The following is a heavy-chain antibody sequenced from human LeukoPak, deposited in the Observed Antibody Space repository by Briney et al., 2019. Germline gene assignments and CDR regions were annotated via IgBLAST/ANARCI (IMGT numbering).Heavy chain of an antibody. Sequence: GGSLRLSCAASGFTFSSYSMNWVRQAPGKGLEWVSYISSSSSTIYYADSVKGRFTISRDNAKNSLYLQMNSLRAEDTAVYYCAKDRGSGWYGGPRTQRFQKDYWGQGTLVTVSS. CDR2: ISSSSSTI. CDR1: GFTFSSYS. D-gene: IGHD6-19*01. J-gene: IGHJ4*02. V-gene: IGHV3-48*01. CDR3: AKDRGSGWYGGPRTQRFQKDY.